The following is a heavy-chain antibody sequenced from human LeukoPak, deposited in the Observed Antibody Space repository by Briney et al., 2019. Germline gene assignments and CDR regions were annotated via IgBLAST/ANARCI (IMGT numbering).Heavy chain of an antibody. V-gene: IGHV4-39*01. D-gene: IGHD3-9*01. CDR3: ASPYYDILTGYYSPFDY. CDR1: GGSISGSSYY. CDR2: IYYSGST. Sequence: PSETLSLTCTVSGGSISGSSYYWGWIRQPPGKGLEWIGNIYYSGSTYYNPSLKSRVTISVDTSKNQFSLKLSSVTAADTAVYYCASPYYDILTGYYSPFDYWGQGTLVTVSS. J-gene: IGHJ4*02.